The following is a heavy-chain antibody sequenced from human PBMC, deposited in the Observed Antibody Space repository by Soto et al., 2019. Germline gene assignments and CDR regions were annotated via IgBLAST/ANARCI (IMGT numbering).Heavy chain of an antibody. D-gene: IGHD3-16*02. V-gene: IGHV4-39*01. CDR2: IYYSGST. CDR3: ARRGYDYIWGSYRYQLDRNDAFDI. CDR1: GGSISSSSYY. Sequence: SETLSLTCTVSGGSISSSSYYWGWIRQPPGKGLEWIGSIYYSGSTYYNPSLKSRVTISVDTSKNQFSLKLSSVTAADTAVYYCARRGYDYIWGSYRYQLDRNDAFDIWGQGTMVTVSS. J-gene: IGHJ3*02.